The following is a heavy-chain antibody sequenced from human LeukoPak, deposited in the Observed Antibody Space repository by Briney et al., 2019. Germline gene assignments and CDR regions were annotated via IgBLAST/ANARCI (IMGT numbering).Heavy chain of an antibody. CDR3: ARESRGSAVWFDP. J-gene: IGHJ5*02. D-gene: IGHD3-16*01. Sequence: SETLSLTCTVSGGSISSYYWSWIRQPPGKGLEWIGYIYHSGSTYYNPSLKSRVTISVDTSKNQFSLKLSSVTAADTAVYYCARESRGSAVWFDPWGQGTLVTVSS. V-gene: IGHV4-59*12. CDR2: IYHSGST. CDR1: GGSISSYY.